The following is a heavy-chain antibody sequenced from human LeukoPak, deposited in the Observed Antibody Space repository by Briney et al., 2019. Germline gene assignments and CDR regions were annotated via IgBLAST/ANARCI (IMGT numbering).Heavy chain of an antibody. J-gene: IGHJ5*02. V-gene: IGHV3-74*01. Sequence: PGGPLRLSCAASGFTFSNYWMHWVRQAPGKGLVWVSRINSDARSTSYADSVKGRFTISRDNAKNTLYLQMNSLRAEDTAVYYCARGADAGYSSDSWGQGTLVTVS. D-gene: IGHD6-19*01. CDR2: INSDARST. CDR3: ARGADAGYSSDS. CDR1: GFTFSNYW.